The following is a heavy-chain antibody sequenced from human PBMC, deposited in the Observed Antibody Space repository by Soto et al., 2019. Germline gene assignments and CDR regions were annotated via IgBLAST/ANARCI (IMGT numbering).Heavy chain of an antibody. D-gene: IGHD2-15*01. V-gene: IGHV5-51*01. J-gene: IGHJ5*02. CDR2: IYPGDSDT. CDR3: ARVDYCSGGSCYSRWFDP. CDR1: GYSITSYW. Sequence: PGESLKISCKGSGYSITSYWIGWVRQMPGKGLEWMGIIYPGDSDTRYSPSFQGQVTISADKSISTAYLQWSSLKASDTAMYYCARVDYCSGGSCYSRWFDPWGQGTLVTVSS.